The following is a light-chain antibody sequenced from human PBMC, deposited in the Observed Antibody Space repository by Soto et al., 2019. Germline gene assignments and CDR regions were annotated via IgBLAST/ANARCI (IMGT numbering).Light chain of an antibody. J-gene: IGLJ1*01. V-gene: IGLV2-14*01. CDR2: EVT. Sequence: QSTLTQPASVSGSPGQSITISCTGTSSDVGGYNYVSWYQQHPGKAPKVMIYEVTNRPSGVSNRFSGSKSGNTDSLTISGLQAEDEADYYCSSYTRSSTLVFGTGTKLTVL. CDR1: SSDVGGYNY. CDR3: SSYTRSSTLV.